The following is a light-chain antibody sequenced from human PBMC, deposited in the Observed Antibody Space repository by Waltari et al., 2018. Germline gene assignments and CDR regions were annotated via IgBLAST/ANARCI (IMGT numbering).Light chain of an antibody. V-gene: IGLV1-40*01. CDR2: GSS. Sequence: QSVLTQPPSVSGAPGQRVTIPCTGSGSNIGAGYDVHWYQDLPRAAPNLLVYGSSGRPLGVPYRFFGSTSGTSASLAIAGLQAEDEGDYYCQSYDTSLGVVFGGGTKLTVL. CDR3: QSYDTSLGVV. J-gene: IGLJ3*02. CDR1: GSNIGAGYD.